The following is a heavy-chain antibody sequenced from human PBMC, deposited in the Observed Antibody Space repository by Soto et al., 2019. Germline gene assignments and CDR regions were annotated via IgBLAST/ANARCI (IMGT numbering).Heavy chain of an antibody. CDR3: AKPFRVVGVVAATDAFDI. CDR2: ISGSGGST. CDR1: GFTFSSYA. Sequence: EVQLLESGGGLVQPGGSLRLSCAASGFTFSSYAMSWVRQAPGKGLEWVSAISGSGGSTYYADSVKARFTISRDNTKNPLYLQMNCLRAEDTAVYYCAKPFRVVGVVAATDAFDIWGQCTMVTFCS. D-gene: IGHD2-15*01. J-gene: IGHJ3*02. V-gene: IGHV3-23*01.